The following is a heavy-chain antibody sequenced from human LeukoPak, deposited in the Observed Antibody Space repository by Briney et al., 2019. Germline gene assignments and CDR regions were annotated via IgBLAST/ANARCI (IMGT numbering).Heavy chain of an antibody. Sequence: SETLSLTCTVSGGSISSSSYYWGWIRQPPGKGLERIGSLCCGGSTYYSPSLRRRVTMSLDTSKNHFSLKLSSVTAADTAIYYCARLNWDDKDYWGQGTLVTVSS. CDR1: GGSISSSSYY. J-gene: IGHJ4*02. CDR3: ARLNWDDKDY. CDR2: LCCGGST. D-gene: IGHD1-20*01. V-gene: IGHV4-39*02.